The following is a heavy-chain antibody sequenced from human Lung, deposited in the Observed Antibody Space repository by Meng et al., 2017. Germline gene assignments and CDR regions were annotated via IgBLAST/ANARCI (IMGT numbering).Heavy chain of an antibody. Sequence: GSLRLSCAVYGGSFSGYYWSWIRQPPGKGLEWIGEINHSGSTNYNPSLKSRVTISVDTSKNQFSLKLSSVTAADTAVYYCARGIAAAGSVRYCYFDLWGRGTLVTVSS. CDR1: GGSFSGYY. D-gene: IGHD6-13*01. CDR3: ARGIAAAGSVRYCYFDL. J-gene: IGHJ2*01. CDR2: INHSGST. V-gene: IGHV4-34*01.